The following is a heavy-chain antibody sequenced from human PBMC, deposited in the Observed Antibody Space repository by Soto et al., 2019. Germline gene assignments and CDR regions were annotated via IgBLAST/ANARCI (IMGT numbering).Heavy chain of an antibody. CDR3: ARARGGRDV. J-gene: IGHJ6*02. CDR2: IWYDGSNE. Sequence: QVQLVESGGGLVQPGRSLRLSCAASGFTFSSSCMHWVRQAPGKGLEWVAGIWYDGSNEYYADSVTGRFTISRDNSKNTLSLQMNSLRAEDTAVYYCARARGGRDVGGQGTTVTVAS. CDR1: GFTFSSSC. V-gene: IGHV3-33*01.